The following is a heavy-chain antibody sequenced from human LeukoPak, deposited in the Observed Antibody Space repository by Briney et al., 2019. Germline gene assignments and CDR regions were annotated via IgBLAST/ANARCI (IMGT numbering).Heavy chain of an antibody. Sequence: GSVKVSCKASGYAFTSYYMHWVRQAPGQGPEWMGIINPSGGSTSYAQKFQGRVTMTRDTSTSTVYMELSSLRSEDTAVYYCAIITYYDFWSGYPWGQGTLVTVSS. CDR1: GYAFTSYY. V-gene: IGHV1-46*01. J-gene: IGHJ5*02. D-gene: IGHD3-3*01. CDR2: INPSGGST. CDR3: AIITYYDFWSGYP.